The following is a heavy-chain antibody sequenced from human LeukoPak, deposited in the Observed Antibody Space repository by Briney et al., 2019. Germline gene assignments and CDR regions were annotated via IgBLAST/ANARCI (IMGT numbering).Heavy chain of an antibody. CDR3: ARVQTEDYDFWSGYPY. Sequence: SETLSLTCTVSGGSISSSSYYWGWIRQPPGKGLEWIGSIYYSGSTYYNPSLKSRVTISVDTSKNQFSLKLSSVTAADTAVYYCARVQTEDYDFWSGYPYWGQGTLVTVSS. D-gene: IGHD3-3*01. J-gene: IGHJ4*02. CDR2: IYYSGST. V-gene: IGHV4-39*07. CDR1: GGSISSSSYY.